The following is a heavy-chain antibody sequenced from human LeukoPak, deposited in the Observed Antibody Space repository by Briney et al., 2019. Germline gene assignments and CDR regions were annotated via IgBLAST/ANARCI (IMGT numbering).Heavy chain of an antibody. CDR3: ARASWLWGAYYFDY. D-gene: IGHD3-16*01. V-gene: IGHV4-59*01. CDR1: GGSISSYY. Sequence: PSETLSLTCTVSGGSISSYYWSWIRQPPGKGLEWIGYIYYSGSTNYNPSLKSRVTISVDTSKNQFSLKLSSVTAEDTAVYYCARASWLWGAYYFDYWGQGTLVTVSS. CDR2: IYYSGST. J-gene: IGHJ4*02.